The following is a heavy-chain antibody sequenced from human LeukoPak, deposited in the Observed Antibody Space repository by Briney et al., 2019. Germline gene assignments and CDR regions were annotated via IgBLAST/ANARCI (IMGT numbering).Heavy chain of an antibody. D-gene: IGHD5-24*01. CDR3: ARSRDGYNGLFDP. CDR2: IRYDGSNK. CDR1: GFTFSSYG. V-gene: IGHV3-30*02. J-gene: IGHJ5*02. Sequence: GGSLRLSCAASGFTFSSYGMHWVRQAPGKGLEWVAFIRYDGSNKYYADSVKGRFTISRDNSKNTLYLQMNSLRAEDTAVYYCARSRDGYNGLFDPWGQGTLVTVSS.